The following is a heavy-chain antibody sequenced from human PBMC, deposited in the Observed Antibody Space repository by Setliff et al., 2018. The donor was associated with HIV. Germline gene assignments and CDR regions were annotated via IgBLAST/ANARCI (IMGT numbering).Heavy chain of an antibody. CDR3: VRRWYESSGYYLFDL. V-gene: IGHV3-74*01. D-gene: IGHD3-22*01. CDR1: GFTFSSYW. J-gene: IGHJ4*02. Sequence: GGSLRLSCAASGFTFSSYWMHWVRQAPGKGLVWVSRIKSGDKYYADSLKGRFTVSRDNARNLVFLEMNGLRAEDTAVYYCVRRWYESSGYYLFDLWGQGTLVTVSS. CDR2: IKSGDK.